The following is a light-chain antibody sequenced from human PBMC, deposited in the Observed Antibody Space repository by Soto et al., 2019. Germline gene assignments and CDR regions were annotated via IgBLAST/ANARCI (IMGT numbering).Light chain of an antibody. V-gene: IGKV3-11*01. Sequence: STQSPTTQSLSPGERATLSCRASQSISGYVGWYQQKGGQVPRLLIFDASHRATGIPARFSGSGFGTDFTLTISGLEPEDFPVSFCQQRAGWSLNFGGGTQVDIK. CDR3: QQRAGWSLN. CDR2: DAS. J-gene: IGKJ4*01. CDR1: QSISGY.